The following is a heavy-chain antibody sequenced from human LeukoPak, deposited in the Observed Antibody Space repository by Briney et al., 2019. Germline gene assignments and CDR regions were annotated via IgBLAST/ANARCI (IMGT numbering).Heavy chain of an antibody. CDR3: AKAGRGGYYDSSDY. V-gene: IGHV3-43*02. CDR2: ISGDGGST. Sequence: PGGSLRLSCAASGFTFDDYAMHWVRQAPGKGLEWVAPISGDGGSTYYADSVKGRFTISRDNSKNSLYLQMNSLRTEDTALYCCAKAGRGGYYDSSDYWGQGPVVTVSS. D-gene: IGHD3-22*01. CDR1: GFTFDDYA. J-gene: IGHJ4*02.